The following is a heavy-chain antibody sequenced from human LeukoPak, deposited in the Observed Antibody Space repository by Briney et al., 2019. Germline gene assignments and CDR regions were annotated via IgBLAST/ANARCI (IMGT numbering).Heavy chain of an antibody. CDR2: IYYSGST. CDR1: GGSISSYY. CDR3: ARAATGYSSSFFAVWFDP. V-gene: IGHV4-59*12. Sequence: SETLSLTCTVSGGSISSYYWSWIRQPPGKGLEYIGYIYYSGSTNYNPSLKSRVTISVDTSKNQFSLKLSSVTAADTAVYYCARAATGYSSSFFAVWFDPWGQGTLVTVSS. J-gene: IGHJ5*02. D-gene: IGHD6-13*01.